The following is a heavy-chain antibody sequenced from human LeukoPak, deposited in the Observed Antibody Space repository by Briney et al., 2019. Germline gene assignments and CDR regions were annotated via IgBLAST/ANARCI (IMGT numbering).Heavy chain of an antibody. Sequence: ASVKVSCKASGYTFISYGISWVRQAPGQGLEWMGWISAYNGNTNYAQKLQGRVTMTTDTSTSTAYMELRSLRSDDTAVYYCARGYSIAAAGYFDYWGQGTLVTVSS. D-gene: IGHD6-13*01. CDR3: ARGYSIAAAGYFDY. V-gene: IGHV1-18*01. CDR1: GYTFISYG. J-gene: IGHJ4*02. CDR2: ISAYNGNT.